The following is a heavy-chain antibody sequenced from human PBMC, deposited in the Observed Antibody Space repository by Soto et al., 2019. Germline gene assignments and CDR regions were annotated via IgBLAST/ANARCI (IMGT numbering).Heavy chain of an antibody. Sequence: GASVKVSCTASGGTFSSYTISCVRQAPGQGLEWMGWISAYNGNTNYAQKLQGRVTMTTDKSTSTAYMELRSLRSDDTAVYYCARGDVFAVAGAFDIWGQGTMLTVSS. V-gene: IGHV1-18*01. CDR1: GGTFSSYT. D-gene: IGHD6-19*01. CDR3: ARGDVFAVAGAFDI. CDR2: ISAYNGNT. J-gene: IGHJ3*02.